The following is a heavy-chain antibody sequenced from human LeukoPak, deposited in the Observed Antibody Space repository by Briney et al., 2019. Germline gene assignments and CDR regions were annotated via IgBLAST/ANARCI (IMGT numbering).Heavy chain of an antibody. J-gene: IGHJ3*02. D-gene: IGHD2-2*02. CDR1: GGSISSYY. CDR3: ARYVGYCSSTSCYRRDAFDI. CDR2: IYYSGST. V-gene: IGHV4-59*01. Sequence: TSETLSLTCTVSGGSISSYYWSWIRQPPGKGLEWIGYIYYSGSTNYNPSLKSRVTISVDTSKNQFSLKLSSVTAADTAVYYCARYVGYCSSTSCYRRDAFDIWGQGTMVTVSS.